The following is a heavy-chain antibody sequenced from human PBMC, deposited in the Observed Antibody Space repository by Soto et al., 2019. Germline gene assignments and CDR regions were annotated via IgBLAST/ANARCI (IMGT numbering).Heavy chain of an antibody. V-gene: IGHV5-10-1*01. CDR2: TDPSDSYT. CDR3: AIIVFGGDIDY. Sequence: PVESLKISCKGSGYIFTSYWISWVLQMPGKGLEWMGRTDPSDSYTNYSPSFQGHVTISADKSISTAYLQWSSLKASDTAMYYCAIIVFGGDIDYWGQGTLVTVSS. CDR1: GYIFTSYW. D-gene: IGHD2-21*02. J-gene: IGHJ4*02.